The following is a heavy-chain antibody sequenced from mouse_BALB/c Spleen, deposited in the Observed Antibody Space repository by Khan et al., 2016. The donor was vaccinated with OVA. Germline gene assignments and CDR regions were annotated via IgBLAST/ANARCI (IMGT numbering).Heavy chain of an antibody. CDR3: ARSLDGNYFDY. CDR1: GFNIKDTY. D-gene: IGHD2-1*01. Sequence: EVQLQESGAELVKPGASVKLSCTASGFNIKDTYMHWVKQRPEQGLEWIGRIDPANGNTKYDPKFQGKATITADTSSNTAYLQLSSLTSEDTAVYYCARSLDGNYFDYWGQGTTLTVSS. J-gene: IGHJ2*01. V-gene: IGHV14-3*02. CDR2: IDPANGNT.